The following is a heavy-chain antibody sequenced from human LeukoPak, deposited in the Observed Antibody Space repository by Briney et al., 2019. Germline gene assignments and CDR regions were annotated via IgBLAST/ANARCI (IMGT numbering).Heavy chain of an antibody. Sequence: SETLSLTCTVSGGSISSRNHYWGWIRQPPGKGLEWIGSIYYSGGSYYNPSLNSRVTISVDTSKSQFSLELSSVTAADTAVYYCARAFSSSLRVDKSDDAFDIWGQGTMVTVSS. CDR3: ARAFSSSLRVDKSDDAFDI. J-gene: IGHJ3*02. CDR1: GGSISSRNHY. V-gene: IGHV4-39*07. CDR2: IYYSGGS. D-gene: IGHD2-8*02.